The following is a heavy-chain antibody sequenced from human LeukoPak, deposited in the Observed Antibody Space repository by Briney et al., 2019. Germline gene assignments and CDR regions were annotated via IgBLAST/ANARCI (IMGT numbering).Heavy chain of an antibody. V-gene: IGHV4-59*13. Sequence: SETLSLTCTVSGGSISTYFWTWIRQPPGRGLEWVGYIYYSGSTHYNSSLKSRVSISIDTSNNQFSLQLNSVTAADTAVYYCARSSKTYYMDVWGRGTTVTVSS. CDR3: ARSSKTYYMDV. CDR1: GGSISTYF. CDR2: IYYSGST. J-gene: IGHJ6*03.